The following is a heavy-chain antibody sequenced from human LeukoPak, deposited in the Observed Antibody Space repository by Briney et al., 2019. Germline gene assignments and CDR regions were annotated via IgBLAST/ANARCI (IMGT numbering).Heavy chain of an antibody. J-gene: IGHJ3*02. V-gene: IGHV1-3*01. CDR1: GYIFTSYV. D-gene: IGHD6-19*01. CDR3: TIGLAGDWDAFDI. CDR2: IHADSGNT. Sequence: ASVKVSCKASGYIFTSYVLHWVRQAPGQRLEWMGWIHADSGNTKYSQKLQGRVAIARDTSASTIYMELTSLRIEDTAVYFCTIGLAGDWDAFDIWGLGTMVTVSS.